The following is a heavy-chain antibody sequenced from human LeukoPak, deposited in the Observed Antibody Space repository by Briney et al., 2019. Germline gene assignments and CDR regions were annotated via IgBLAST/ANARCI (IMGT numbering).Heavy chain of an antibody. Sequence: GESLKISCKGSGYSFTSYWIGWVRQMPGKGLEWMGIIYPGDSDTRYSPSFQGQVTISADKSITTAYLQWGSLKAPDTAMYYCARRSTYVGTIDYWGQGTLVTVSS. J-gene: IGHJ4*02. CDR1: GYSFTSYW. CDR3: ARRSTYVGTIDY. V-gene: IGHV5-51*01. D-gene: IGHD4-23*01. CDR2: IYPGDSDT.